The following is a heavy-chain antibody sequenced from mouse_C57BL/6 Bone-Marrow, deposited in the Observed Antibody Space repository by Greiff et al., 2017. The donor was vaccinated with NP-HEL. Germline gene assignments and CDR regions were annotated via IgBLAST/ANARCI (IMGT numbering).Heavy chain of an antibody. J-gene: IGHJ4*01. Sequence: VQLKQSGAELVRPGASVKLSCTASGFNIKDDYMHWVKQRPEQGLEWIGWIDPENGDTEYASKFQGKATITADTSSNTAYLQLSSLTSEDTAVYYGTTDPHYAMDYWGQGTSVTVSS. CDR2: IDPENGDT. CDR3: TTDPHYAMDY. V-gene: IGHV14-4*01. CDR1: GFNIKDDY.